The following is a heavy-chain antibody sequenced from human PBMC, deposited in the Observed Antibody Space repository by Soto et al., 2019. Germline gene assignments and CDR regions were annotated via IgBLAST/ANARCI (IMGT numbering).Heavy chain of an antibody. CDR1: GGSISSGGYY. J-gene: IGHJ4*02. V-gene: IGHV4-31*03. CDR2: IYYSGST. D-gene: IGHD3-22*01. Sequence: SETLSLTCTVSGGSISSGGYYWSWIRQHPGKGLEWIGYIYYSGSTYYNPSLKSRVTISVDTSKNQFSLKLSSVTAADTAVYYCARDPYYYDSSGYYGGFAYWGQGTLVTGSS. CDR3: ARDPYYYDSSGYYGGFAY.